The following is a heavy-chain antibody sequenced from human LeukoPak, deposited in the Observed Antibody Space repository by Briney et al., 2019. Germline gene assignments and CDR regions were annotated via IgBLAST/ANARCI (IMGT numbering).Heavy chain of an antibody. CDR2: IRYDGSNK. CDR1: GFTFSSYG. CDR3: AKDPLPAAIPTYFDY. V-gene: IGHV3-30*02. J-gene: IGHJ4*02. D-gene: IGHD2-2*02. Sequence: GGSLRLSCAASGFTFSSYGMHWVRQTPDKGLEWVAFIRYDGSNKYYADSVKGRFIISRDNSKNTLYLQMNSPRAEDTAVYYCAKDPLPAAIPTYFDYWGQGTLVTVSS.